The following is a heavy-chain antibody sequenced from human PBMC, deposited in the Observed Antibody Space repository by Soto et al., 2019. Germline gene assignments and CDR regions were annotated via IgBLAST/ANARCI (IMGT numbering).Heavy chain of an antibody. Sequence: AESLTLTCVASRFSINAYSLNWVRQAPGKGLEWVSSITSGSSFIDYADSVKGRFTISRDDAKNSLFLQMSSLRADDTAVYYCARSQRNGAMDVWGQGTTVTVSS. D-gene: IGHD2-8*01. CDR1: RFSINAYS. CDR2: ITSGSSFI. J-gene: IGHJ6*02. V-gene: IGHV3-21*01. CDR3: ARSQRNGAMDV.